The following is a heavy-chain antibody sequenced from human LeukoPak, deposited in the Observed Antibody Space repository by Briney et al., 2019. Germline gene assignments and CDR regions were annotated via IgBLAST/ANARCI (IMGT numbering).Heavy chain of an antibody. CDR2: IHPSGTL. J-gene: IGHJ4*02. Sequence: SATLSLTCTVSGASFSSGDQYWNWIRQSPGKGLEWIGSIHPSGTLYNNPSLESRVTMSMDTSKNQFSLNLNSVTAADTAVYFCSRGLDSRKLGYWGQGTLVTVSS. D-gene: IGHD3-22*01. CDR1: GASFSSGDQY. CDR3: SRGLDSRKLGY. V-gene: IGHV4-31*03.